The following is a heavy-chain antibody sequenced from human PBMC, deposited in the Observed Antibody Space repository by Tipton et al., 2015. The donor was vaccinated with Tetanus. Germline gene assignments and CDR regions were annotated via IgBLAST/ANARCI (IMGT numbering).Heavy chain of an antibody. CDR2: LNPKSGSA. D-gene: IGHD2-21*01. CDR3: ARLTGHSMDVVDYYYFGMDV. V-gene: IGHV1-8*02. J-gene: IGHJ6*02. CDR1: GYTFTSYG. Sequence: QSGAEVKKPGASVKVSCKASGYTFTSYGLNWVRKAAGRGFEWMGWLNPKSGSAAYAPRFQGRATMTTNTSITTAFMEVASLTYEDTAVYYCARLTGHSMDVVDYYYFGMDVWGQGTKVTVSS.